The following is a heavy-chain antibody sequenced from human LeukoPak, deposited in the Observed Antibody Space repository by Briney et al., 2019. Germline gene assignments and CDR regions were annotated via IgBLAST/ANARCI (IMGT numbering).Heavy chain of an antibody. Sequence: GGSLRLSCAGSGFTFSTSDMNWVRQAPGKGLEWVSLISGSGGRTYYADSVKGRFTISRDNSNNTLYLQMNSLTADDPAIYYCAKESPAMAVWGQGALVTVSS. CDR1: GFTFSTSD. CDR2: ISGSGGRT. J-gene: IGHJ4*02. D-gene: IGHD5-18*01. V-gene: IGHV3-23*01. CDR3: AKESPAMAV.